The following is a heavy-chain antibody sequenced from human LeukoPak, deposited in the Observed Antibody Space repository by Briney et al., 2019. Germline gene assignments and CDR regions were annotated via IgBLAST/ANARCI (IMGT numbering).Heavy chain of an antibody. Sequence: SETLSLTCAVSGGSISSSSYYWGWLRQPPGKGLEWIGSIYYSGSTYYNPSLKSRVTISVDTSKNQFSLKLSSVTAADTAVYYCARAGRYSRSYFTFLGNWFDPWGQGTLVTVSS. V-gene: IGHV4-39*07. CDR2: IYYSGST. J-gene: IGHJ5*02. D-gene: IGHD5-18*01. CDR3: ARAGRYSRSYFTFLGNWFDP. CDR1: GGSISSSSYY.